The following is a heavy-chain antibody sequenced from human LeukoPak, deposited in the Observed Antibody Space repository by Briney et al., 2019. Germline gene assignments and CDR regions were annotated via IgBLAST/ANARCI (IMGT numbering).Heavy chain of an antibody. D-gene: IGHD1-26*01. V-gene: IGHV3-30*04. CDR3: ARGAILGGYNLIDD. CDR1: GFTFGTYA. CDR2: ILSDGSIQ. J-gene: IGHJ4*02. Sequence: GGSLRLSCAASGFTFGTYAMHWVRQAPGKGLEWVAVILSDGSIQNTADSVRGRFIISRDNSKNTLFLQMNRLRTEDTAVDYCARGAILGGYNLIDDWGQGTLVTVSS.